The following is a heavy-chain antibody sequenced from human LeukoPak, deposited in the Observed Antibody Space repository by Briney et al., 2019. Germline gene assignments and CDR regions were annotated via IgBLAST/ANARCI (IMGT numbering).Heavy chain of an antibody. V-gene: IGHV4-59*01. CDR3: ARGRYGWLPFDY. CDR2: IYYSGST. D-gene: IGHD3-16*01. Sequence: SETLSLTCTVSGGSINSYYWSWVRQPPGKGLEWIGYIYYSGSTNYNPSLKSRVTISVDTSKNQFTLKLSSVTAADTAVYYCARGRYGWLPFDYWGQGTLVTVSS. J-gene: IGHJ4*02. CDR1: GGSINSYY.